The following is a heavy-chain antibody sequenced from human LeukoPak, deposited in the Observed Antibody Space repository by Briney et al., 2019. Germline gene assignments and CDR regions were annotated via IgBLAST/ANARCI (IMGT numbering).Heavy chain of an antibody. CDR3: ARWGWEPDYFDY. J-gene: IGHJ4*02. V-gene: IGHV4-61*02. Sequence: SQTLSLTRTVSGGSISSGSYYWSWIRQPAGKGLEWIGRIYTSGSTNYNPSLKSRVTISVNTSKNQFSLKLSSVTAADTAVYYCARWGWEPDYFDYWGQGTLVIVSS. CDR1: GGSISSGSYY. D-gene: IGHD1-26*01. CDR2: IYTSGST.